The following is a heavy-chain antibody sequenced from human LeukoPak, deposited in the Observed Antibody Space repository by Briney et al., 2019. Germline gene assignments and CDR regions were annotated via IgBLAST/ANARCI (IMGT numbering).Heavy chain of an antibody. Sequence: GGSLRLSCAASGSTFSSYGMHWVRQAPGKGLEWVAVISYDGSNKYYADSVKGRFTISRDNSKNTLYLQMNSLRAEDTAVYYCAKDLYSSSPSPGNYWGQGTLVTVSS. CDR1: GSTFSSYG. D-gene: IGHD6-13*01. CDR3: AKDLYSSSPSPGNY. CDR2: ISYDGSNK. J-gene: IGHJ4*02. V-gene: IGHV3-30*18.